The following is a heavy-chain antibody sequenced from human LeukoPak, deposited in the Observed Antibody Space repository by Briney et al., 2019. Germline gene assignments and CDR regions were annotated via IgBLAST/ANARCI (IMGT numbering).Heavy chain of an antibody. CDR1: GGSISSSSYY. CDR2: IYYSGST. CDR3: ARVRGYSGYGEHDY. J-gene: IGHJ4*02. Sequence: ASETLSLTCTVSGGSISSSSYYWGWIRQPPGKGLEWIGSIYYSGSTYYNPSLKSRVTISVDTSKNQFSLKLSSVTAADTAVYYCARVRGYSGYGEHDYWGQGTLVSVSS. V-gene: IGHV4-39*07. D-gene: IGHD5-12*01.